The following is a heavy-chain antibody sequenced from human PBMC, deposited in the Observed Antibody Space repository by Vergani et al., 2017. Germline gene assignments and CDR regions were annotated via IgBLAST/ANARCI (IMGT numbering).Heavy chain of an antibody. CDR2: ISGSGGST. CDR3: AKLPDYSNYGYFDY. V-gene: IGHV3-23*01. J-gene: IGHJ4*02. D-gene: IGHD4-11*01. Sequence: EVHLLESGGGLVQSGGSLRLSCAASGFTFSNSAVSWVRQAPGRGLAWVSAISGSGGSTYYADSVKGRFTISRDNSKNTLYLQMNSLRAEDTAVYYCAKLPDYSNYGYFDYWGQGTLVTVSS. CDR1: GFTFSNSA.